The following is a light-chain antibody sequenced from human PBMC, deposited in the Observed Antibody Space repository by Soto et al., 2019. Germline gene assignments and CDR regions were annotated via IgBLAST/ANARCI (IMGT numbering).Light chain of an antibody. J-gene: IGLJ1*01. V-gene: IGLV2-23*02. Sequence: QSALTQPASVSGSPGQSITISCTGTISDVGSHNLVSWYQQHPDKAPKLIIYEVNERPSGVSSRFSGSKSGNTASLTVSGPPPYYEVSYHCPLFACSNPFPYVFGTGTKGTVL. CDR3: PLFACSNPFPYV. CDR2: EVN. CDR1: ISDVGSHNL.